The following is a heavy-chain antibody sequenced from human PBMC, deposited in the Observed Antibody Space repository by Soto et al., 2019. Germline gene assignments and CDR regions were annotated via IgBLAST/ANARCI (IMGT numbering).Heavy chain of an antibody. CDR3: ARGGSILPAAGVS. V-gene: IGHV3-74*01. CDR1: GFTFSNYW. D-gene: IGHD2-2*01. J-gene: IGHJ5*02. CDR2: INGDGSST. Sequence: PGGSLRLSCAASGFTFSNYWMHWVRQAPGKGLVWVSRINGDGSSTNYADSVQGRFTISRDNAKNTLYLQMNSLRAEDTAVYYCARGGSILPAAGVSWGQGTPVTVSS.